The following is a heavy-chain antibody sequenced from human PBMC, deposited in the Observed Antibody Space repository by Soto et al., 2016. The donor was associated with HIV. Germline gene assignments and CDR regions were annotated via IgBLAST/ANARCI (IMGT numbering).Heavy chain of an antibody. D-gene: IGHD3-3*02. CDR2: IDDVGRTT. J-gene: IGHJ4*02. CDR1: GFTFSNSW. CDR3: TRDLSD. V-gene: IGHV3-74*03. Sequence: EVQLVESGGGLVQPGGSLRPSCAASGFTFSNSWMHWVRQTPGKGLVWVSRIDDVGRTTAYADSVKGRFTISRDNAKNTLHLQMNSLRAEDTGVYYCTRDLSDWGQGALVTVSS.